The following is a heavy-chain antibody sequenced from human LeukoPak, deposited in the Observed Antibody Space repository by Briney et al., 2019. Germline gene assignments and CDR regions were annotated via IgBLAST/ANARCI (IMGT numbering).Heavy chain of an antibody. CDR1: GFTFSTFN. Sequence: TGGSLRLSCAASGFTFSTFNMHWVRQAPGKGLEWVSSITDSRISIYYADSVKGRFTISRDNAKNSLYLRMNSLRVEDTAVYYCAREQPGITDFDYWGQGTLVTVSS. V-gene: IGHV3-21*01. CDR2: ITDSRISI. D-gene: IGHD1/OR15-1a*01. CDR3: AREQPGITDFDY. J-gene: IGHJ4*02.